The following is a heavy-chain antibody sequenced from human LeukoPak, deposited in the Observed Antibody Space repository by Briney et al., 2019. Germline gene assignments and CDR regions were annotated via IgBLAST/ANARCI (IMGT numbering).Heavy chain of an antibody. J-gene: IGHJ3*02. CDR3: AKDQYDFWSGYSGPGAFDI. D-gene: IGHD3-3*01. V-gene: IGHV3-23*01. CDR1: GFTFSSYA. Sequence: GGSLRLSCAASGFTFSSYAMTWVRQAPGKGLEWVSAISGSGGSTYYADSVKGRFTISRDNSKNTLYLQMNSLRAEDTAVYYCAKDQYDFWSGYSGPGAFDIWGQGTMVTVSS. CDR2: ISGSGGST.